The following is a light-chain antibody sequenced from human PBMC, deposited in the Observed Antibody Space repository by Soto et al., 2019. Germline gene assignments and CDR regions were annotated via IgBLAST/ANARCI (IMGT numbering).Light chain of an antibody. V-gene: IGKV1-9*01. CDR1: QGISSY. CDR3: QQLNSYPLT. J-gene: IGKJ4*01. CDR2: DAS. Sequence: DIQLTQSPSFLSASVGDRVTITCRASQGISSYLAWYQQKPGKAPKLLIFDASTLQSGVPSRFSGSGSGTEFTLTISSLQPEDFATYYCQQLNSYPLTFGGGTKVDIK.